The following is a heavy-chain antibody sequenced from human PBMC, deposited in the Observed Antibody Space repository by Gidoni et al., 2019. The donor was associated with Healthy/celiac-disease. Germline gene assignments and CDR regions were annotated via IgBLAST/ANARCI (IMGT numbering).Heavy chain of an antibody. J-gene: IGHJ3*02. D-gene: IGHD3-10*01. CDR1: GCSISSGGYY. Sequence: QVQLQESGPGLVKPSQTLSLTCAVSGCSISSGGYYWSWIRQHPGKGLEWIGYIYYSGSTYYTPSLKSRVTISVDTSKNQFSLKLSSVTAADTAVYYCARGRVWGFGEFDAFDIWGQGTMVTVSS. CDR2: IYYSGST. V-gene: IGHV4-31*11. CDR3: ARGRVWGFGEFDAFDI.